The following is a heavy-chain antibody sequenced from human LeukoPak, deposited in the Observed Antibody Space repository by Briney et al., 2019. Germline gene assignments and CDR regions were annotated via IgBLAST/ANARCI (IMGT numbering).Heavy chain of an antibody. Sequence: GGSLGLSCAASGFTFSSYWMHWVRQAPGKGLVWVSRINPDGSTTSYADSVKGRFTISRDSAKNTLYLQMNSLRAEDTAVYYCARVSVGRYYFDNWGQGTPVTVS. J-gene: IGHJ4*02. CDR2: INPDGSTT. V-gene: IGHV3-74*01. D-gene: IGHD3-3*02. CDR1: GFTFSSYW. CDR3: ARVSVGRYYFDN.